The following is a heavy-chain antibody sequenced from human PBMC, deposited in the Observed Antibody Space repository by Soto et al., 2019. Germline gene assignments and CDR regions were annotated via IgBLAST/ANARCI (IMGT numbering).Heavy chain of an antibody. Sequence: QVQLVESGGGVVQPGRSLRLSCAASGFTFSSYAMHWVRQAPGKGLEWVAVISYDGSNKYYADSVKGRFTISRDNSKNTLYLQMNSLRAEDTAVYYWARGCKGDCSATRNWFDPWGQGTLVTVSS. CDR3: ARGCKGDCSATRNWFDP. CDR1: GFTFSSYA. CDR2: ISYDGSNK. V-gene: IGHV3-30-3*01. D-gene: IGHD3-10*02. J-gene: IGHJ5*02.